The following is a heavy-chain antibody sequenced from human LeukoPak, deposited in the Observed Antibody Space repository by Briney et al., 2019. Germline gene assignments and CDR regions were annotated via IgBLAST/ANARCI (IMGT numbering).Heavy chain of an antibody. CDR2: ISYDGSNK. D-gene: IGHD1-26*01. V-gene: IGHV3-30*18. Sequence: PGGSLRLSCAASGFTFSSYGMHWVRQAPGKGLEWVAVISYDGSNKYYADSVKGRFTISRDNSKNTLYLQMNSLRAEDTAVYYCAKELLSYYGMDVWGQGTTVTVSS. CDR3: AKELLSYYGMDV. J-gene: IGHJ6*02. CDR1: GFTFSSYG.